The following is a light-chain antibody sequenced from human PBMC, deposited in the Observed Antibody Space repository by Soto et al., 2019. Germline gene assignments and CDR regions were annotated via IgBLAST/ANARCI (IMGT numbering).Light chain of an antibody. CDR2: GAS. CDR3: QQYNDWPLMYT. V-gene: IGKV3-15*01. CDR1: QSVGSN. J-gene: IGKJ2*01. Sequence: DIVMTQSPATLSVSPGKRATLSCRASQSVGSNLAWYQQKPGQAPRLLIYGASTRATGVPARFSGSGSGTEFALTISSLQSEDFAVYYCQQYNDWPLMYTFGQGTKLEIK.